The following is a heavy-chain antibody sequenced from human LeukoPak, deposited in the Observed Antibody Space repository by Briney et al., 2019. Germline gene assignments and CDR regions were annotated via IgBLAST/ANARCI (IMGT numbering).Heavy chain of an antibody. V-gene: IGHV4-59*08. J-gene: IGHJ4*02. CDR2: IYYSGST. Sequence: SETLSLTCTVSGGSISTYYWSWIRQPPGKRLEWIGYIYYSGSTNYNPSLKSRVTISVDTSKNQFSLKLTSVTAADTAVYYCARGGVAAVFDYWGQGTLVTVYS. CDR1: GGSISTYY. D-gene: IGHD3-16*01. CDR3: ARGGVAAVFDY.